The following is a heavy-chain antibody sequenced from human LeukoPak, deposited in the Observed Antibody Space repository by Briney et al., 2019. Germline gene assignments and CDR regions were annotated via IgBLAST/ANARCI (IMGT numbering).Heavy chain of an antibody. V-gene: IGHV1-46*01. J-gene: IGHJ4*02. CDR1: GYTFTSYY. CDR2: INPSGGST. Sequence: GASVKVSCKASGYTFTSYYMHWVRQAPGQGLEWMGIINPSGGSTSYAQKFQGRVTMTRDTSTSTVYMELSSLRSEDTAVYYCARDPRYCSGGSCYYFDYWGQGTLVTVSS. D-gene: IGHD2-15*01. CDR3: ARDPRYCSGGSCYYFDY.